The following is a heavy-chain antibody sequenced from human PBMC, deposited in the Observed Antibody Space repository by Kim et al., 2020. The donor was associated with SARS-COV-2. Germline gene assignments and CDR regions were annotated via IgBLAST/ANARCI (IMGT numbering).Heavy chain of an antibody. CDR3: ARGASSNWPIHFDP. D-gene: IGHD6-13*01. CDR2: INPSGGST. Sequence: ASVKVSCKASGYTFTSYYMHWVRQAPGQGLEWMGIINPSGGSTSYTQKFQGRVTMTRDRSTSTVYMELSRLRSEGTAVYYCARGASSNWPIHFDPWGQGTPVTVSS. J-gene: IGHJ5*02. CDR1: GYTFTSYY. V-gene: IGHV1-46*01.